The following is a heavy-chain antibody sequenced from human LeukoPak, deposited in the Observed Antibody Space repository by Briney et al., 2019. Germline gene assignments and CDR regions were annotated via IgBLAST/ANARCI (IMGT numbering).Heavy chain of an antibody. CDR1: GYTFTGYY. CDR3: ARAKYYYDSSAEIDI. CDR2: INPNSGGT. V-gene: IGHV1-2*02. J-gene: IGHJ3*02. D-gene: IGHD3-22*01. Sequence: ASVKVSCKASGYTFTGYYMHWVRQAPGQGLEWMGWINPNSGGTNYAQKFQGRVTMTRDTSISTAYMELSRLRSDDTAVYYCARAKYYYDSSAEIDIWGQGTMVTVSS.